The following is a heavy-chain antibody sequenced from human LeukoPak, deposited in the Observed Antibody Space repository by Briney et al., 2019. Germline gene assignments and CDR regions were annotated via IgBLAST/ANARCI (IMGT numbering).Heavy chain of an antibody. J-gene: IGHJ4*02. CDR2: INHSGST. D-gene: IGHD3-22*01. CDR1: GGSFSGYY. Sequence: SETLTLTCAVYGGSFSGYYWSWIRQPPGKGLEWIGEINHSGSTNYNPSLKSRVTISVDTSKNQFSLKLRSVTAADTAVYYCARVTGYMIEDYFDYWGQGTLVTVSS. V-gene: IGHV4-34*01. CDR3: ARVTGYMIEDYFDY.